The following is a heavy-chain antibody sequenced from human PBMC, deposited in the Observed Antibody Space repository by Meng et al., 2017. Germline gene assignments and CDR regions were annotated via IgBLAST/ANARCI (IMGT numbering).Heavy chain of an antibody. Sequence: VQLVESGGGWVQPGGCLRYSCGASGVNFSSYDMSWVRQAPGKGLEWVSAISGSGGSTYYADSVKGRFTISRDNSKNTLYLQMNSLRAEDTAVYYCAVTGDTVDYWGQGTLVTVSS. D-gene: IGHD7-27*01. CDR2: ISGSGGST. V-gene: IGHV3-23*04. J-gene: IGHJ4*02. CDR3: AVTGDTVDY. CDR1: GVNFSSYD.